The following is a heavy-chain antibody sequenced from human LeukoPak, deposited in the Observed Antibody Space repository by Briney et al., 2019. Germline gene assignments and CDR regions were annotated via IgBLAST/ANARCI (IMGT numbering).Heavy chain of an antibody. CDR3: ARVVGGYNYAPNIDY. Sequence: ASVKVSCKASGYTFTGYYMHWVRQAPGQGLEWMGIITPSGGSTTYAQNFQGRLTMTRDTSTSTVYMEMSSLTSEVTAVYYCARVVGGYNYAPNIDYWGQGTLVTVSS. CDR1: GYTFTGYY. D-gene: IGHD5-18*01. CDR2: ITPSGGST. J-gene: IGHJ4*02. V-gene: IGHV1-46*01.